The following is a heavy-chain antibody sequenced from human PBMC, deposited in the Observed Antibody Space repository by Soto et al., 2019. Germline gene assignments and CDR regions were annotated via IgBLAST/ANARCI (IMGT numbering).Heavy chain of an antibody. CDR2: IYYSGST. Sequence: QVQLQESGPGLVKPSETLSLTCTVSGGSISSYYWSWIRQPPGKGLEWIGYIYYSGSTNYNPSLNSRVTISVDTSNNQFSLKLSSVPAADTAVYYCARRYGYSFDYWGQGTLVTVSS. V-gene: IGHV4-59*08. CDR1: GGSISSYY. J-gene: IGHJ4*02. D-gene: IGHD1-1*01. CDR3: ARRYGYSFDY.